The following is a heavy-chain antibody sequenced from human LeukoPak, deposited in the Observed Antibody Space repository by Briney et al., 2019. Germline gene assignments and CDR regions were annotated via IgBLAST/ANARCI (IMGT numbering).Heavy chain of an antibody. V-gene: IGHV3-15*01. J-gene: IGHJ4*02. D-gene: IGHD2-15*01. CDR2: IKSKTDGGAI. CDR3: STGIWVTTGLLAGY. CDR1: GFTFSNAR. Sequence: GGSLRLSCAASGFTFSNARMTWVRQAPGKGLEWVGRIKSKTDGGAIEYAAPVKGRFTISRDDSKNTLYLQMNSLKTEDTALYYCSTGIWVTTGLLAGYWGQGTLVTVSS.